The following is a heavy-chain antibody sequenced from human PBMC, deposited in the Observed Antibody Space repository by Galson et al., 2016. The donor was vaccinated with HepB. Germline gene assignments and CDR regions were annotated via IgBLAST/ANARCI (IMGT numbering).Heavy chain of an antibody. CDR2: IAHNEDIT. V-gene: IGHV3-23*01. CDR1: EFTFSIYA. J-gene: IGHJ4*02. Sequence: SLRLSCAASEFTFSIYAMYWVRQAPGKGLEWVSTIAHNEDITHYADSVKGRFTNSRVRSKNMMYLQMNSLGVDDAAVYYCAGRKGRMTGLDYWGQGTLVTVSS. D-gene: IGHD1-14*01. CDR3: AGRKGRMTGLDY.